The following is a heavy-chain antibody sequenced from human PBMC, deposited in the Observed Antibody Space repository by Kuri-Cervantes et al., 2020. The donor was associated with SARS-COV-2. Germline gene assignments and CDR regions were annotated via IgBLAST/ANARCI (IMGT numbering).Heavy chain of an antibody. CDR2: ISVNSGRT. V-gene: IGHV3-23*01. D-gene: IGHD3-9*01. J-gene: IGHJ4*02. Sequence: GESLKISCAASGFTFSSYSMNWVRQAPGKGLEWLSGISVNSGRTYYPDPVKGRFTISRDNSKNTLYLQMNSLRAEDTAVYYCAEVTSPGTDLRYWGQGTLVTVSS. CDR3: AEVTSPGTDLRY. CDR1: GFTFSSYS.